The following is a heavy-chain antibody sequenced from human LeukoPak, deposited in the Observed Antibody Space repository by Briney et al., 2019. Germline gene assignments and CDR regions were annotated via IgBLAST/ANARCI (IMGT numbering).Heavy chain of an antibody. J-gene: IGHJ4*02. Sequence: GGSLRLSCAASGFTFSSYAMSWVRQAPGKGLEWVSAISGSGGSTYYADSVKGRFTISRDNSKSTLYLQMNSLRAEDTAVYYCAKDTKVVWDYFDYWGQGTLVTVSS. CDR3: AKDTKVVWDYFDY. CDR2: ISGSGGST. D-gene: IGHD2-2*01. V-gene: IGHV3-23*01. CDR1: GFTFSSYA.